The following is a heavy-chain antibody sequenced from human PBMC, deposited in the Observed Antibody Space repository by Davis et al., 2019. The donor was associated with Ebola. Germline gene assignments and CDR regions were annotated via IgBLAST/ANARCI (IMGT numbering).Heavy chain of an antibody. V-gene: IGHV3-21*01. D-gene: IGHD5-12*01. CDR1: GFTFSSYS. J-gene: IGHJ3*02. CDR2: ISSSSSYI. Sequence: GESLKISCAASGFTFSSYSMNWVRQAPGKGLEWVSSISSSSSYIYYADSVKGRFTISRDNAKNSLYLQMNSLRAEDTAVYYCARWEWLRRAFDIWGQGTMVTVSS. CDR3: ARWEWLRRAFDI.